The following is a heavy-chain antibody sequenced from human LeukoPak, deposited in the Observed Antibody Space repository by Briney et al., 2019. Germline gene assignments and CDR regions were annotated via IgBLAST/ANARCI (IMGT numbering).Heavy chain of an antibody. D-gene: IGHD2-2*01. CDR3: ARSIVVPAAINSYYFDY. J-gene: IGHJ4*02. V-gene: IGHV3-20*04. CDR2: INWNGGST. CDR1: GFTFDNHG. Sequence: PGGSLRLSCAASGFTFDNHGMSWVRQAPGKGLEWVSGINWNGGSTGYADSVKGRFTISRDNAKNSLYLQMNSLRAKDTALYYCARSIVVPAAINSYYFDYWGQGTLVTVS.